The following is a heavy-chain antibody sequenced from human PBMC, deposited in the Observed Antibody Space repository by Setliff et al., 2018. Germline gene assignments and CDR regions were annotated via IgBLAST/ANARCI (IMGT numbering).Heavy chain of an antibody. Sequence: PGGSLRLSCAASGFTCSAHYMDWLRQDPGKGLEGVGRIRNKDNSYTTEYAASVKGRFTISRDDSKDSLYLQMNGLKTEDRAVYYCTRVGYCNAGNCYGYFQHWGHGTLVTVSS. D-gene: IGHD2-15*01. J-gene: IGHJ1*01. V-gene: IGHV3-72*01. CDR2: IRNKDNSYTT. CDR3: TRVGYCNAGNCYGYFQH. CDR1: GFTCSAHY.